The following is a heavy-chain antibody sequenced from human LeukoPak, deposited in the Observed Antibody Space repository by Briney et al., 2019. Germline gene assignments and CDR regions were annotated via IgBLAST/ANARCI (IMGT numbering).Heavy chain of an antibody. D-gene: IGHD6-19*01. CDR3: ARDRSGWYNY. Sequence: NPSETLSLTCTVSGYSISSGYYWGWIRQPPGKGLEWIGSIYHSGSTYYNPSLKSRVTMSVDTSKNQFSLKLSSVTAADTAVYYCARDRSGWYNYWGQGTLVTVSS. V-gene: IGHV4-38-2*02. J-gene: IGHJ4*02. CDR2: IYHSGST. CDR1: GYSISSGYY.